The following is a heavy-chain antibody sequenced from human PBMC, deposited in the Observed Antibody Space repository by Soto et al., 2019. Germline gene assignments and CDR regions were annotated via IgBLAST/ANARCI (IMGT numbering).Heavy chain of an antibody. J-gene: IGHJ4*02. CDR1: GFTFSDYY. CDR3: ARESGYDREYYFDY. D-gene: IGHD5-12*01. V-gene: IGHV3-11*01. Sequence: GGSLRLSCAASGFTFSDYYMSWIRQAPGKGLEWVSYISSSGSTIYYADSAKGRFTISRDNAKNSLYLQMNSLRAEDTAVYYCARESGYDREYYFDYWGQGTLVTVSS. CDR2: ISSSGSTI.